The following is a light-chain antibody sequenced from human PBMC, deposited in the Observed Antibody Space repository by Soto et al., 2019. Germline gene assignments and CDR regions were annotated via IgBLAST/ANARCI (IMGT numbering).Light chain of an antibody. CDR2: GGS. J-gene: IGKJ4*01. CDR1: QSVGTS. CDR3: PQYGTSPFT. V-gene: IGKV3-20*01. Sequence: EVVLTQSPATLSLSPGERATLSCRASQSVGTSLAWYQQKPGQAPRLLIYGGSIRSTGIPDRFGGSGSGTGFTLTVRRVEPEDFAVYHCPQYGTSPFTFGGGTKMEMK.